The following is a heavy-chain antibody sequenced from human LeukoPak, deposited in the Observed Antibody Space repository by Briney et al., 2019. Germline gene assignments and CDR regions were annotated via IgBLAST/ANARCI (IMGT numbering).Heavy chain of an antibody. V-gene: IGHV4-59*01. CDR3: ARVGGMYYGMDV. J-gene: IGHJ6*02. CDR2: IYYSGST. CDR1: GGSIRSYY. Sequence: SETLSLTCTVSGGSIRSYYWSWIRQPPGKGLEWIGYIYYSGSTNYNPSLKSRVTISVDTSKNQFSLKLSSVTAADTAVYYCARVGGMYYGMDVWGQGTTVTVSS. D-gene: IGHD1-14*01.